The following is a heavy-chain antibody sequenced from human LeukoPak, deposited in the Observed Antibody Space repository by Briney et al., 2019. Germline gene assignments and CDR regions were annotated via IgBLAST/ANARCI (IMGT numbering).Heavy chain of an antibody. Sequence: PGGSLRLSCAASGFIFNNYGLIWVRQAPGKGLEWVSAISGSGGSTYYADSVKGRFTISRDNSKNTLYLQMNSLGAEDTAVYYCAKTTHYDILTGGAFDIWGQGTMVTVSS. D-gene: IGHD3-9*01. J-gene: IGHJ3*02. CDR2: ISGSGGST. CDR3: AKTTHYDILTGGAFDI. CDR1: GFIFNNYG. V-gene: IGHV3-23*01.